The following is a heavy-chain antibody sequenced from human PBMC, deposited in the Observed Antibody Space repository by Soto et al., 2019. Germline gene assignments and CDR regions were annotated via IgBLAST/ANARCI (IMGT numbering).Heavy chain of an antibody. CDR3: ARANRPITMTYLNWFAP. D-gene: IGHD3-22*01. CDR2: IYHSGST. J-gene: IGHJ5*02. CDR1: GGSISSGGYS. V-gene: IGHV4-30-2*01. Sequence: SETLSLTCAVSGGSISSGGYSWSWIRQPPGKGLEWVGYIYHSGSTYYNPSLKSRVTISVDRSKNRFSLNLNSVTAADTAVYYCARANRPITMTYLNWFAPWGQGTLVTVSS.